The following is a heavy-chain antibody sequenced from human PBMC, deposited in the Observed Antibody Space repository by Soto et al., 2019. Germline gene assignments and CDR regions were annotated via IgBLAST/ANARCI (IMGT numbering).Heavy chain of an antibody. D-gene: IGHD2-15*01. J-gene: IGHJ6*02. CDR3: ARRIKYYYAMDV. Sequence: QVQLQESGPGLVKPSETLSLTCTVSGGSISSYYWSWMRQPPAKGLEWIGYISDSGSTNYNPSLKSRVTISVDTSNNQFSLELSSVTAADTAVYYCARRIKYYYAMDVWGQGTTVTVSS. CDR1: GGSISSYY. V-gene: IGHV4-59*08. CDR2: ISDSGST.